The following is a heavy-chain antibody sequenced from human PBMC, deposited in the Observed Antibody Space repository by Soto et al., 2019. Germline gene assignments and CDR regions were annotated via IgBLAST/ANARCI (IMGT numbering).Heavy chain of an antibody. CDR1: GGTFSSYA. CDR3: AHLNYGDFGGDYYYGMDV. Sequence: QVQLVQSGAEVKKPGSSVKVSCKASGGTFSSYAISWVRQAPGQGLEWMGGIIPIFGTANYAQKFQGRVTITADESTSTAYMELSSLRSEDTAVYYCAHLNYGDFGGDYYYGMDVWGQGTTVTVS. J-gene: IGHJ6*02. CDR2: IIPIFGTA. V-gene: IGHV1-69*01. D-gene: IGHD4-17*01.